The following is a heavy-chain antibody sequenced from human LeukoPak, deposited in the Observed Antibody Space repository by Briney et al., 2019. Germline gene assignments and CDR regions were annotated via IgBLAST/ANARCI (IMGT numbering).Heavy chain of an antibody. J-gene: IGHJ6*02. CDR3: ARDSLRFLEWLFTYYYYGMDV. V-gene: IGHV3-48*02. D-gene: IGHD3-3*01. CDR2: ISSSSSTI. Sequence: GGSLRLSCAASGFTFSSYSMSWVRQAPGKGLEWVSSISSSSSTIYYADSVKGRFTISRDNAKNSLYLQMNSLRDEDTAVYYCARDSLRFLEWLFTYYYYGMDVWGQGTTVTVSS. CDR1: GFTFSSYS.